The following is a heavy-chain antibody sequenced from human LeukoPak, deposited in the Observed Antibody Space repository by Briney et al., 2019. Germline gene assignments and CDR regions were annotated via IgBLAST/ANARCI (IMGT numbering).Heavy chain of an antibody. D-gene: IGHD6-13*01. J-gene: IGHJ4*02. CDR3: ASRIATAGSVDY. Sequence: GGSLRLSCAASGFTFSKYAIHWVRQAPGKGLEYVAAVSSDGYNTYYANSVKGRFTISRDNSKNTLHLQMNTLRAEDTAVYYCASRIATAGSVDYWGQGTLVTVSS. CDR1: GFTFSKYA. CDR2: VSSDGYNT. V-gene: IGHV3-64*01.